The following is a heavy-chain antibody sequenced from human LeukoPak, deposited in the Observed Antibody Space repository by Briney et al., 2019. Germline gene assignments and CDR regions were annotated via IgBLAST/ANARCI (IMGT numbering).Heavy chain of an antibody. CDR3: ARTNCRGGSCHSGFDY. D-gene: IGHD2-15*01. J-gene: IGHJ4*02. CDR1: GGSMSNYS. Sequence: PSETLSLTCSDPGGSMSNYSWNWIRQTPGKGLEWIGYVSSGGSANYNPSLKSRVTISVDTSGNHFSLMLTSVTAADTAVYYCARTNCRGGSCHSGFDYWGQGLLVTVAS. V-gene: IGHV4-4*08. CDR2: VSSGGSA.